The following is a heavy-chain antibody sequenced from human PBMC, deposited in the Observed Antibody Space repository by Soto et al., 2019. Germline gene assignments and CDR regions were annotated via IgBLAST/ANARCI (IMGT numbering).Heavy chain of an antibody. D-gene: IGHD3-3*01. CDR3: AGAKDDFWSGYYT. CDR1: GGSISGSYYY. J-gene: IGHJ5*02. Sequence: SETLSLTCAVSGGSISGSYYYWAWLRQSPGKGPEWIGSVFYTGFTSYNPSLESRVSVSVDTSKSQFSLKLSAVTAADTAVYYCAGAKDDFWSGYYTWGQGTLVTVSS. CDR2: VFYTGFT. V-gene: IGHV4-39*01.